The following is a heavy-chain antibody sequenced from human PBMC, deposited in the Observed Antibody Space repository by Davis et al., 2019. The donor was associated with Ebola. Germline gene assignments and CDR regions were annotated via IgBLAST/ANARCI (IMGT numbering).Heavy chain of an antibody. D-gene: IGHD3-10*01. CDR3: ARDQSGMDGSGSYFDY. CDR2: TYSRSKWYN. Sequence: SQTLSLTCAISGDSVSDTSAAWNWIRQSPSSGLEWLGRTYSRSKWYNDYAVSLKSRITIYPDTSKNQFSLQLNSVTPEDTAVYYCARDQSGMDGSGSYFDYWGQGTLVTVSS. CDR1: GDSVSDTSAA. J-gene: IGHJ4*02. V-gene: IGHV6-1*01.